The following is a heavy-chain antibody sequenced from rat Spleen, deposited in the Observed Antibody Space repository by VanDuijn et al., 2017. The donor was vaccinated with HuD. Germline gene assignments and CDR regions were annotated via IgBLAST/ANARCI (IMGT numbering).Heavy chain of an antibody. V-gene: IGHV5-25*01. D-gene: IGHD1-10*01. CDR3: ATRDNNYAH. CDR1: GFIFSNYY. J-gene: IGHJ2*01. CDR2: ITTGGAIT. Sequence: EVQLVESGGGLVQPGRSMSLSCATSGFIFSNYYMVWVRQAPTKGLEWVASITTGGAITSYRDSVKGRFTISRDNAKSSLYLQMDSLRSEDTATYYCATRDNNYAHWGQGVMVTVSS.